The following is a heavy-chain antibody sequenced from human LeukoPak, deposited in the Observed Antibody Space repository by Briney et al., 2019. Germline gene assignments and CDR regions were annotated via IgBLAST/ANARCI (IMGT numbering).Heavy chain of an antibody. CDR3: ERAQEELGYCSSTSCRVNWFDP. J-gene: IGHJ5*02. Sequence: SETLSLTCTVSGGSISSYYWSWIRQPPGKGLEWIGYIYYSGSTNYNPSLKSRVTISVDTSKNQFSLKLSSVTAADTAVYYCERAQEELGYCSSTSCRVNWFDPWGQGTLVTVSS. D-gene: IGHD2-2*01. CDR2: IYYSGST. V-gene: IGHV4-59*01. CDR1: GGSISSYY.